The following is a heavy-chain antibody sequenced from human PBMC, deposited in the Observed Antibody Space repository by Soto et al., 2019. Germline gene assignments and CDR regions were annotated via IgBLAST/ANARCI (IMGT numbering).Heavy chain of an antibody. J-gene: IGHJ4*02. CDR1: GFTFSSYA. CDR2: ISGSGGST. Sequence: EVQLLESGGGLVQPGGSLRRSCAASGFTFSSYAMSWIRQAPGKRLEWVSAISGSGGSTYYADSVKGRFTISRDNSKNTLYLQMNSLRAEDTAVYYCARRSSGWYFDYWVQGTLVTVSS. D-gene: IGHD6-19*01. V-gene: IGHV3-23*01. CDR3: ARRSSGWYFDY.